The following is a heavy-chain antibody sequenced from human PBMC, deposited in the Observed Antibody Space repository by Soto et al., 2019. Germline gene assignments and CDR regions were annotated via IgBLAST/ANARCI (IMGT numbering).Heavy chain of an antibody. D-gene: IGHD1-26*01. J-gene: IGHJ4*02. Sequence: PGGSLRLSCAASGFTFSSYGMHWVRQAPGKGLEWVAVISYDGSNKYYADSVKGRFTISRDKYKNTLYLKMNSLRAEDTAVYYCAKDKELVRATTYDCWGKGTLVTVSS. CDR3: AKDKELVRATTYDC. CDR2: ISYDGSNK. CDR1: GFTFSSYG. V-gene: IGHV3-30*18.